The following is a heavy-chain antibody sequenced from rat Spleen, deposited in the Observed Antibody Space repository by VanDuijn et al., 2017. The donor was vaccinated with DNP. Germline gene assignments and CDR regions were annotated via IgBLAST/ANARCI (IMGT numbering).Heavy chain of an antibody. CDR1: GFTFSDYA. CDR3: AQTREGFDY. D-gene: IGHD1-11*01. Sequence: EVQLVESGGGLVQPGWSLKLSCAASGFTFSDYAMAWVRQAPKKGLEWVATISYDGTRTYYRDSVKGRFTISRDSAKNNQYLQMDSLRSEDTATYYCAQTREGFDYWGQGVMVTVSS. CDR2: ISYDGTRT. J-gene: IGHJ2*01. V-gene: IGHV5-7*01.